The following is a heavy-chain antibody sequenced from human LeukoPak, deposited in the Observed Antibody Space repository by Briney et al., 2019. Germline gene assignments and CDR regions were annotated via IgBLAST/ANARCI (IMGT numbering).Heavy chain of an antibody. CDR2: ISGSGGST. CDR3: AKDPNGDYVGAFDM. Sequence: GGSLRLSCAASGFTFSIYGMHWVRQAPGKGLEWVSAISGSGGSTYYADSVKGRFTISRDNSESSLYLQMNGLKAEDTALYYCAKDPNGDYVGAFDMWGQGTMVTVSS. D-gene: IGHD4-17*01. V-gene: IGHV3-23*01. J-gene: IGHJ3*02. CDR1: GFTFSIYG.